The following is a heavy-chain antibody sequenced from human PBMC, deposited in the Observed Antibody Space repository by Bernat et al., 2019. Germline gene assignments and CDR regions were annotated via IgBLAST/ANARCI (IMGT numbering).Heavy chain of an antibody. CDR2: IYYSGST. D-gene: IGHD2-2*01. V-gene: IGHV4-39*01. CDR3: AGLGYQLLYYYYYCMDV. J-gene: IGHJ6*03. Sequence: QLQLQESGPGLVKPSETLSLTCTVSGGSISSSSYYWGWIRQPPGKGLEWIGSIYYSGSTYYNPSLKSRVTISVDTSKNQFSLKLSSVTAADTAVYYCAGLGYQLLYYYYYCMDVWGKGTTVTVSS. CDR1: GGSISSSSYY.